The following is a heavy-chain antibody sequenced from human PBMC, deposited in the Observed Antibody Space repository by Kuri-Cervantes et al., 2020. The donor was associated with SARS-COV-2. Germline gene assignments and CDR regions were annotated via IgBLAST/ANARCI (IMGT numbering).Heavy chain of an antibody. J-gene: IGHJ6*02. CDR3: TTALGLSYGGIDMDV. CDR1: GFTFSNAW. CDR2: IKSKTDGGTT. D-gene: IGHD3-16*01. V-gene: IGHV3-15*01. Sequence: GESLKISCAASGFTFSNAWMSWVRQAPGKGLEWVGRIKSKTDGGTTDYAAPVKGRFTISRDDSKNTLYLQMNSLKTEDTAVYYCTTALGLSYGGIDMDVWGQGTTVTVSS.